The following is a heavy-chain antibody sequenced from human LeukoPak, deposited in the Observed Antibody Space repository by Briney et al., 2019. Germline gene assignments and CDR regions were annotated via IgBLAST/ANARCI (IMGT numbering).Heavy chain of an antibody. V-gene: IGHV1-18*01. CDR1: GYTFTSYG. CDR2: IGAYNGNT. Sequence: ASVKVSCKASGYTFTSYGISWVRQAPGQGLEWMGWIGAYNGNTNYAQKLQGRVTMTTDTSTSTAYMELRSLRSDDTAVYYCARLAVVVAAIGSVTAFDMWGQGTMVTVSS. J-gene: IGHJ3*02. D-gene: IGHD2-15*01. CDR3: ARLAVVVAAIGSVTAFDM.